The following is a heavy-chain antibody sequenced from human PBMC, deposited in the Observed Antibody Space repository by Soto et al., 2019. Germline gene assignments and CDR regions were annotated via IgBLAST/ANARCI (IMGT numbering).Heavy chain of an antibody. J-gene: IGHJ6*02. Sequence: GGSLRLSCAASGFTFSSYGMHWVRQAPGKGLEWVAVIWYDGSNKYYADSVKGRFTISRDNSKNTLYLQMNSLRAEDTAVYYCARDGYYYDSSGYPFNYYYYGMDVWGQGTTVTVSS. D-gene: IGHD3-22*01. CDR2: IWYDGSNK. V-gene: IGHV3-33*01. CDR3: ARDGYYYDSSGYPFNYYYYGMDV. CDR1: GFTFSSYG.